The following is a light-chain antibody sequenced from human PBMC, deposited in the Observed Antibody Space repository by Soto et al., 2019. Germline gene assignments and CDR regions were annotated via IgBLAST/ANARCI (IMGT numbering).Light chain of an antibody. CDR2: GAS. Sequence: EIVLTQSPGTLSLSPGERATLSCRASQSVSSSYLAWYQQKPGQAPRLLIYGASSRATGIPDRFSGSGSGTHFTLTISRLEPEDFAVYYCQQYGSSPATFGGGTKVEMK. CDR1: QSVSSSY. J-gene: IGKJ4*01. V-gene: IGKV3-20*01. CDR3: QQYGSSPAT.